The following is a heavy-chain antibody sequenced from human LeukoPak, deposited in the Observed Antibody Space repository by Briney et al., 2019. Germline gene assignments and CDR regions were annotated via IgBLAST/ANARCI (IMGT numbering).Heavy chain of an antibody. V-gene: IGHV5-51*01. D-gene: IGHD2-15*01. CDR3: ARLERYCSGGSCYPDAFDI. J-gene: IGHJ3*02. CDR1: GSRFTSYW. Sequence: GESLQISCKGSGSRFTSYWIGWVRQLPGKGLEWMGIIYPGDSDTRYSPSFQGQVTISADKSISTAYLQWSSLKASDTAMYYCARLERYCSGGSCYPDAFDIWGQGTMVTVSS. CDR2: IYPGDSDT.